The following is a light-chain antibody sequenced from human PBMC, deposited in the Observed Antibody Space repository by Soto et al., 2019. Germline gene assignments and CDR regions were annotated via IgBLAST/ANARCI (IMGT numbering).Light chain of an antibody. V-gene: IGKV3-20*01. CDR2: DTS. CDR3: QQYGSSPRT. J-gene: IGKJ4*01. Sequence: EIVLTQSPGTLSLSPGEGATLSCRASQSVSRYYFAWYQQRRGQPTRLLIYDTSTRTTGIPDRFSGSGSGTDFTLTISRLEPEDFAMYYCQQYGSSPRTFGGGTKVEIK. CDR1: QSVSRYY.